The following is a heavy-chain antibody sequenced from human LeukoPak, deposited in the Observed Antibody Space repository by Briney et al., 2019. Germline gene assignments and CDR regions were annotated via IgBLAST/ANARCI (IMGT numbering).Heavy chain of an antibody. CDR1: GGSFSGYY. CDR3: ARSGYCSSTSCMGYFDY. D-gene: IGHD2-2*01. Sequence: SETLSLTCAVYGGSFSGYYWSWIRQPPGKGLEWIGEINHSGSTNYNPSLKSRVTISVDTSKNQFSLKLSSVTAADTAVYYCARSGYCSSTSCMGYFDYWGQGTLVTVSS. CDR2: INHSGST. V-gene: IGHV4-34*01. J-gene: IGHJ4*02.